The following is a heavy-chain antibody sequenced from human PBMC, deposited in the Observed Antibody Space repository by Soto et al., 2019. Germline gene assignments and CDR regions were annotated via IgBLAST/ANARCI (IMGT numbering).Heavy chain of an antibody. Sequence: GGSLRLSCAASGFTFSNAWMSWVRQAPGKGLEWVGRIKSKTDGGTTDYAAPVKGRFTISRDDSKNTLYLQMNSLKTEDTAVYYCQTYYDFWSGYYDAFDIWGQGTMVTVSS. CDR2: IKSKTDGGTT. V-gene: IGHV3-15*01. CDR1: GFTFSNAW. J-gene: IGHJ3*02. CDR3: QTYYDFWSGYYDAFDI. D-gene: IGHD3-3*01.